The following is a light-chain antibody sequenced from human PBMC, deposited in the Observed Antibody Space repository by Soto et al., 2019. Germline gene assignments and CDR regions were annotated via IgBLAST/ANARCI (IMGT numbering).Light chain of an antibody. CDR3: QQYNNWPLT. CDR2: GAS. V-gene: IGKV3-15*01. Sequence: IVMTQSPATLSVSPGERATLSCRASQTVNNNLAWYQQKPGQAPRPLIYGASARATGIPARFSGSGSGTEFTLTISSLQSEDFAVYYCQQYNNWPLTFGGGTKVEIK. CDR1: QTVNNN. J-gene: IGKJ4*01.